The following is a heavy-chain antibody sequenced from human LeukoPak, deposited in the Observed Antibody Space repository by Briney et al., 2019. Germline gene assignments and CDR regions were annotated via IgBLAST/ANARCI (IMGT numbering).Heavy chain of an antibody. D-gene: IGHD3-22*01. CDR2: MNPNSGAT. CDR3: ARGGRYYDSSGYYYYDY. V-gene: IGHV1-8*01. Sequence: GASVKVSCKASGYTFTNYDFNWVRQATGQGLEWMGWMNPNSGATGYAQKFQGRVTMTRDTSINTAYMELSSLRSEDTAVYYCARGGRYYDSSGYYYYDYWGQGTLVTVSS. CDR1: GYTFTNYD. J-gene: IGHJ4*02.